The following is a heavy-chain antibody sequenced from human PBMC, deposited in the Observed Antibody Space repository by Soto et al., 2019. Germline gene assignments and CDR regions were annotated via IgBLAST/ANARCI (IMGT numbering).Heavy chain of an antibody. CDR1: GYSFTSYW. V-gene: IGHV5-10-1*01. CDR2: IDPSDSYT. J-gene: IGHJ6*03. CDR3: ARHPYSSSWDYYHYMDV. D-gene: IGHD6-13*01. Sequence: VESLKISCEGSGYSFTSYWISWVRQMPGKGLEWMGRIDPSDSYTNYSPSFQGHVTISADKSISTAYLQWSSLKASDTAMYYCARHPYSSSWDYYHYMDVWGKGTTVTVSS.